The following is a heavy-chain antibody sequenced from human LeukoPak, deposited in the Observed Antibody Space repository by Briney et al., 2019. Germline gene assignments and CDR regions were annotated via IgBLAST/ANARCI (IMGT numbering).Heavy chain of an antibody. CDR2: ISSSSSTI. D-gene: IGHD6-13*01. J-gene: IGHJ4*02. Sequence: EGSLRLSCAASGFTFSSYSMNWVRQAPGKGLEWVSYISSSSSTIFYADSVKGRFTISRDNAKNSLYLQMNSLRVEDTAVYYCARGQPTSYWGQGTLVTVSS. V-gene: IGHV3-48*01. CDR1: GFTFSSYS. CDR3: ARGQPTSY.